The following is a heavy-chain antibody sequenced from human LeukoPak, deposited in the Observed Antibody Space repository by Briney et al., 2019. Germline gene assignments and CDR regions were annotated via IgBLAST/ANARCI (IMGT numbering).Heavy chain of an antibody. CDR1: GSTFTNYY. Sequence: ASVKVSCMASGSTFTNYYMHWVRQAAGHGLGWLGLITPSGGSTWYAQKFQGRVTMTRDMSTSTDYMELSSLRSEDTAVYYCARDKSVGDYAWSFDPWGQGTLVTVSS. D-gene: IGHD1-26*01. CDR3: ARDKSVGDYAWSFDP. J-gene: IGHJ5*02. V-gene: IGHV1-46*01. CDR2: ITPSGGST.